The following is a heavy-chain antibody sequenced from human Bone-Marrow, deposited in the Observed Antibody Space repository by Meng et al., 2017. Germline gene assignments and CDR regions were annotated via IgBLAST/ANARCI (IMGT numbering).Heavy chain of an antibody. CDR2: INHSGST. J-gene: IGHJ1*01. D-gene: IGHD1-1*01. V-gene: IGHV4-34*01. CDR1: GGSFSGYY. CDR3: ARGTRPLLFQH. Sequence: QWQLQHGGAGLLKPSETLSLTCAVYGGSFSGYYWSWIRQPPGKGLEWIGEINHSGSTNYNPSLKSRVTISVDTSKNQFSLKLSSVTAADTAVYYCARGTRPLLFQHWGQGTLVTVSS.